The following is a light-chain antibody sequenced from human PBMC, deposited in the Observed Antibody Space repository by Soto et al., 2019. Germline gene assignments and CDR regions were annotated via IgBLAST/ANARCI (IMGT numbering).Light chain of an antibody. Sequence: VLAQPPSVSGAPGQKVTISCTGSSSNIGAGYDLHWYQQLPGTAPKLLLYGNSNRPSGVPDRFSGSKSGTSASLAITGLQAEDESDYYCQSYDSSLSAYVFGTGTKVTVL. CDR3: QSYDSSLSAYV. CDR2: GNS. V-gene: IGLV1-40*01. J-gene: IGLJ1*01. CDR1: SSNIGAGYD.